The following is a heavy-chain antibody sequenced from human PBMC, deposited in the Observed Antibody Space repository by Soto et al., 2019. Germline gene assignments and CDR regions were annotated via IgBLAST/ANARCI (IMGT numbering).Heavy chain of an antibody. V-gene: IGHV1-2*02. CDR3: ASPLSSSWALDY. Sequence: DSVKGCCKASGYALTGYYMHWVRQAPGQGLEWMGWINPNSGGTNYAQKFQGRVTMTRDTSISTAYMELSRLRSDDTAVYYCASPLSSSWALDYWGQGTMVTVSS. CDR2: INPNSGGT. D-gene: IGHD6-13*01. J-gene: IGHJ4*02. CDR1: GYALTGYY.